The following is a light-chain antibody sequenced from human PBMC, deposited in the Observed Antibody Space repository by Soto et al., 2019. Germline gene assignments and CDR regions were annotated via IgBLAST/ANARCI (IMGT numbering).Light chain of an antibody. Sequence: EIVSTQSPATLSLSPGERATLSCRASQSVSKYLAWYQHKPGQAPRLLIYNASNRATGIPARFSGSGSGTDFTLTISSLEPEDFAVYYCQQRSNWPLTFGGGTTVEIK. CDR2: NAS. CDR1: QSVSKY. V-gene: IGKV3-11*01. CDR3: QQRSNWPLT. J-gene: IGKJ4*01.